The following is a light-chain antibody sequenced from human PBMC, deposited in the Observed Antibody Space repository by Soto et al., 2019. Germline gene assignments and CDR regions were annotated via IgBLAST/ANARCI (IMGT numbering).Light chain of an antibody. CDR2: GNS. Sequence: QSVLTQPPSVSGAPGQRVTISCTGSSSNIGAGYDGHWYQQLPGTAPKLLIYGNSNRPSGVPDRFSVSKSGTSASLAITGLQAEDEADYYCQSYDSSLSGYVFGSGTKLTVL. CDR1: SSNIGAGYD. J-gene: IGLJ1*01. V-gene: IGLV1-40*01. CDR3: QSYDSSLSGYV.